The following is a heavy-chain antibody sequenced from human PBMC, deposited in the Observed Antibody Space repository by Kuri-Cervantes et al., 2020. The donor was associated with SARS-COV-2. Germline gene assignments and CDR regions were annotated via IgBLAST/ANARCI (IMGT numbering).Heavy chain of an antibody. CDR1: SFTFNNYA. D-gene: IGHD3-16*01. Sequence: GESLKISCAASSFTFNNYALIWGRQAPGKGLEWVSSISLPGGDTNYADSVKGRFTISRDNSKDTLYLQMHRRRDEDTAVYYCATVYTMGVSLDWGQGTLVTVSS. CDR2: ISLPGGDT. CDR3: ATVYTMGVSLD. J-gene: IGHJ4*02. V-gene: IGHV3-23*01.